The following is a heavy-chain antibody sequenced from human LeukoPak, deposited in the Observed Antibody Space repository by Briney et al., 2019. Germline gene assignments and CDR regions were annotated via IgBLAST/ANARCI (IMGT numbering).Heavy chain of an antibody. J-gene: IGHJ4*02. CDR1: GGSFSGYY. CDR2: INHSGST. D-gene: IGHD5-18*01. CDR3: ARLEQLWSYYFDY. V-gene: IGHV4-34*01. Sequence: SETLSLTCAVYGGSFSGYYWSWIRQPPGKGLEWIGEINHSGSTNYNPSLKSRVTISVDTSKNQFSLKLSSVTAADTAVYYCARLEQLWSYYFDYWGQGTLVTVSS.